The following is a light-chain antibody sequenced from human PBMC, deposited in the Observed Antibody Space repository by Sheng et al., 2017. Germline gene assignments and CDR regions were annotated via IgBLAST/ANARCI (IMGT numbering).Light chain of an antibody. CDR3: QQSYSVPRT. V-gene: IGKV1-39*01. Sequence: DIQMTQSPSSLSASVGDRVTITCRASQTLGKYVNWYQEKPGEAPSLLIYGTSSLATGVPSRFSGSGSGSDFILTIYSLQPEDFATYYCQQSYSVPRTFGQ. CDR1: QTLGKY. CDR2: GTS. J-gene: IGKJ1*01.